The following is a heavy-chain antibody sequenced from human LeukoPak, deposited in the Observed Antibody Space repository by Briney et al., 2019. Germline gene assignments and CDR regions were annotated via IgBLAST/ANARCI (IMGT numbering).Heavy chain of an antibody. J-gene: IGHJ4*02. CDR3: ARRGAGSGGLDY. CDR1: GFTFSSYW. CDR2: IIETGASP. Sequence: GGSLRLSCAASGFTFSSYWMSWVRQAPGKGLEWVSTIIETGASPYYADSVRGRFTVSRDSSKNMFYLQMNSLRAEDTAIYYCARRGAGSGGLDYWGQGTLVTVSS. D-gene: IGHD6-19*01. V-gene: IGHV3-23*01.